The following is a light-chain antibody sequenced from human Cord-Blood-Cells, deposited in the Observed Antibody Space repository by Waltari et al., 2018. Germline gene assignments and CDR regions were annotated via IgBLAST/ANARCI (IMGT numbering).Light chain of an antibody. J-gene: IGLJ3*02. CDR3: SSYTSSSNWV. V-gene: IGLV2-14*01. CDR1: SNDVGGYNY. CDR2: AVS. Sequence: QSALTQPASVSGSPGQSITISCTGTSNDVGGYNYVSWYQQHPGKAPKLMIYAVSSRPSGVSNRFSGSKSGNTASLTISGLQAEDEADYYCSSYTSSSNWVFGGGTKLTVL.